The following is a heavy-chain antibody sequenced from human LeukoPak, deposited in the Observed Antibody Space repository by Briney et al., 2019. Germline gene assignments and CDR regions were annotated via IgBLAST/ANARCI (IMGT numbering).Heavy chain of an antibody. Sequence: GRSLRLSCAASGFTFSSYAIHWVRQAPGKGLEWVAIMSYGGDIQYTDSVKGRFTISRDNSENTVYLQMNNLRTEDTAVYHCARDWGSSDWYNWFDPWGQGTLVTVSS. CDR3: ARDWGSSDWYNWFDP. CDR2: MSYGGDIQ. D-gene: IGHD6-19*01. V-gene: IGHV3-30*04. CDR1: GFTFSSYA. J-gene: IGHJ5*02.